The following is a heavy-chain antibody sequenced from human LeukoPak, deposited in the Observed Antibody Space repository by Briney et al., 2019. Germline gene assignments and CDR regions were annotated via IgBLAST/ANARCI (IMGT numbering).Heavy chain of an antibody. J-gene: IGHJ2*01. CDR2: VHTTGGA. CDR1: GGSISGHY. D-gene: IGHD3-10*01. Sequence: SETLSLTCTVSGGSISGHYWSWIRQPAGKEPEWIGRVHTTGGANYNPSLKSRLTMSVDTSKNQFSLHLTSVTAADTAVYYCAMYSMVRGYFDLWGRGTLVTVSS. V-gene: IGHV4-4*07. CDR3: AMYSMVRGYFDL.